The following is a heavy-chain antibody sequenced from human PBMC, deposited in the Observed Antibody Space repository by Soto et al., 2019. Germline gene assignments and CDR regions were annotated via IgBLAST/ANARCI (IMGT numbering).Heavy chain of an antibody. J-gene: IGHJ5*02. CDR3: ARGYYDFWSGYPNWFDP. D-gene: IGHD3-3*01. CDR1: GFTFSSYA. CDR2: ISSWGDAT. V-gene: IGHV3-23*01. Sequence: GGSLRLSCAASGFTFSSYAMSWVRQAPGKGLEWVSAISSWGDATYYADSVKGRFTMTRNTSISTAYMELSSLRSEDTAVYYCARGYYDFWSGYPNWFDPWGQGTLVTVSS.